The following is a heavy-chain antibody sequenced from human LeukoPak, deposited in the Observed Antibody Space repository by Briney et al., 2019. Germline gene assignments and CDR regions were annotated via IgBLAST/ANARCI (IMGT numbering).Heavy chain of an antibody. Sequence: GGSLRLSCAASGFTFSDYAMSWVRQAPGKGLEWVSSISGSGAYTYYADSVKGRFTISRDNSKNTLHLQMSSLRAEDTALYYCVKDRCDRATCPEVWGQGTLVTVSS. J-gene: IGHJ4*02. CDR3: VKDRCDRATCPEV. V-gene: IGHV3-23*01. CDR2: ISGSGAYT. D-gene: IGHD1-14*01. CDR1: GFTFSDYA.